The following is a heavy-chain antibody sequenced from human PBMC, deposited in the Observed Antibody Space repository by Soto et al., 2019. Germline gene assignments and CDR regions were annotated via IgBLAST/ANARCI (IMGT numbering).Heavy chain of an antibody. Sequence: GGSLRLFCEASGFSCSGVAMHWVRQAPGKGLDWVSIISYDGSRKFYADSVKGRFTISRDNSQNTLYLQMDSLRIEDTAVYHCAKDEGLGGTLGLIDYWGQGTPVTVSS. CDR3: AKDEGLGGTLGLIDY. J-gene: IGHJ4*02. CDR1: GFSCSGVA. D-gene: IGHD1-26*01. V-gene: IGHV3-30*18. CDR2: ISYDGSRK.